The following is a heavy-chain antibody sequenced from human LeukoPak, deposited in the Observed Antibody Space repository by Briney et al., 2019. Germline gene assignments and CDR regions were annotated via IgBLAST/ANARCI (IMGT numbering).Heavy chain of an antibody. V-gene: IGHV3-23*01. Sequence: GGSLRLSCAASRFTFSNYAMSWVRQAPGKGLEWVSLISGRGDGTYYADSVKGRFTISRDNSKNTLCLQMNSLRDEDTAVYYCAKVPYDILTGYSSGHWYFDLWGRGTLVTVSS. CDR1: RFTFSNYA. CDR3: AKVPYDILTGYSSGHWYFDL. D-gene: IGHD3-9*01. J-gene: IGHJ2*01. CDR2: ISGRGDGT.